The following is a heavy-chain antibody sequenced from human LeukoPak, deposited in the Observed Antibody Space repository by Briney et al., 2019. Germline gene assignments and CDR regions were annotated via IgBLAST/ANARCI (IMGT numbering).Heavy chain of an antibody. J-gene: IGHJ5*02. V-gene: IGHV4-31*03. D-gene: IGHD2-15*01. CDR1: GGSISSGGYY. CDR3: ARGTVVRGSWFDP. Sequence: PSETLSLTCTVSGGSISSGGYYWSWIRQHPGKGLEWIGYIYYSGSTYYNPSLKSRVTISVDTSKNQFSLKLSSVTAADTAVNYCARGTVVRGSWFDPWGQGTLVTVSS. CDR2: IYYSGST.